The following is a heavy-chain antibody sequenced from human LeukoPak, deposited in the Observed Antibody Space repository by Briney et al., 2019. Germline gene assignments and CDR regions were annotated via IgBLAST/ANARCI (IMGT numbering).Heavy chain of an antibody. J-gene: IGHJ3*02. CDR2: ISGSGGST. CDR1: GFTFSSYA. CDR3: AKASTPYSGTYPDAFDI. D-gene: IGHD1-26*01. V-gene: IGHV3-23*01. Sequence: QPGGSLRLSCAASGFTFSSYAMGWVRQAPGKGLEWVSAISGSGGSTYYADSVKGRFTISRDNSKNTLYLQMNSLRAEDTAVYYCAKASTPYSGTYPDAFDIWGQGTMVTVSS.